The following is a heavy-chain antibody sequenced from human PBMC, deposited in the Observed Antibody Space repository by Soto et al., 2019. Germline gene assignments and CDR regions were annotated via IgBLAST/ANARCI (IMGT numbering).Heavy chain of an antibody. Sequence: TMSLTCTVSGGSISSGLYYWPWIRQHPGKGLEWIGSIYSRGNTYYTPSLKSRVTISVDTSKNQFSLKLSSVTAADTAVYYCARITTVTYYYYGMDVWGQGTTVTV. CDR2: IYSRGNT. V-gene: IGHV4-39*01. CDR1: GGSISSGLYY. D-gene: IGHD4-4*01. CDR3: ARITTVTYYYYGMDV. J-gene: IGHJ6*02.